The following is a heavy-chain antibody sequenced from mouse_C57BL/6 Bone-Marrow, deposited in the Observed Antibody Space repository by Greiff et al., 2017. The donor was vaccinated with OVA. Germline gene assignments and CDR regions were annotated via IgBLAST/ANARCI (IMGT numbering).Heavy chain of an antibody. CDR3: ARTGTGYWYFDV. J-gene: IGHJ1*03. CDR2: INPSNGGT. CDR1: GYTFTSYW. Sequence: QVQLQHPGTELVKPGASVKLSCKASGYTFTSYWMHWVKQRPGQGLEWIGNINPSNGGTNYNEKFKSKATLTVDKSSSTAYMQLSSLTSEDSAVYYCARTGTGYWYFDVWGTGTTVTVSS. D-gene: IGHD4-1*01. V-gene: IGHV1-53*01.